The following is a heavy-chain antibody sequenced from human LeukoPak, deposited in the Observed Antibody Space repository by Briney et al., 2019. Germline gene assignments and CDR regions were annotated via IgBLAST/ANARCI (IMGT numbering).Heavy chain of an antibody. D-gene: IGHD4-17*01. CDR1: GYTFTSYY. CDR3: ARSGGTTVTTSGEDY. V-gene: IGHV1-46*01. Sequence: ASVKVSCKASGYTFTSYYMHWVRQAPGHGLEWMGIINPSGGSTSYAQKFQGRVTMTRDTSTSTVYMELSSLRSEDTAVYYCARSGGTTVTTSGEDYWGQGTLVTVSS. J-gene: IGHJ4*02. CDR2: INPSGGST.